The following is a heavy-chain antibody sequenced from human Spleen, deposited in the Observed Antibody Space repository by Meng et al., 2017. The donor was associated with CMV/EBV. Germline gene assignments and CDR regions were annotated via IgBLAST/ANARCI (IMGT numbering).Heavy chain of an antibody. CDR1: GDYITSADYY. V-gene: IGHV4-30-4*08. CDR3: ARVPKWYFDL. CDR2: IYYTGTR. Sequence: LTCDVSGDYITSADYYWSWIRQAPGKGQEWIGNIYYTGTRYYNPSFKSRVTISQDTSKNHFSLSLSSVTAADTAVYFCARVPKWYFDLWGRGTLVTVSS. J-gene: IGHJ2*01.